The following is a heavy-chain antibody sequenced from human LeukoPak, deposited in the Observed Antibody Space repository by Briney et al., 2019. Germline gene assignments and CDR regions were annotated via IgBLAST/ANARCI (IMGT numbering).Heavy chain of an antibody. CDR1: GYSFAGYH. D-gene: IGHD2-15*01. Sequence: AASVKVSCKSSGYSFAGYHMHWVRQAPGQGLEWMGWVNPNGGDTNYAQKFQGRVTMTRDTSVSTAYMELSGLRSDDTAVYYCARQPSLTPFDYWGQGTLVTVSS. J-gene: IGHJ4*02. V-gene: IGHV1-2*02. CDR2: VNPNGGDT. CDR3: ARQPSLTPFDY.